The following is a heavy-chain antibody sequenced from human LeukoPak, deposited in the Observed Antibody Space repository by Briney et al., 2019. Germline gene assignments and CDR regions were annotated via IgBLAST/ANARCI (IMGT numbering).Heavy chain of an antibody. CDR3: ARVVVSSSSDYFDY. CDR2: ISSDGNNK. D-gene: IGHD6-6*01. V-gene: IGHV3-30*03. J-gene: IGHJ4*02. Sequence: PGGSLRLSCAASGFTFSNYGMHWVRQAPGKGLEWVAVISSDGNNKFYADSVKGRFTISRDNSKNTLYLQVDSLRAEDTAVYYCARVVVSSSSDYFDYWGQGTLVTVSS. CDR1: GFTFSNYG.